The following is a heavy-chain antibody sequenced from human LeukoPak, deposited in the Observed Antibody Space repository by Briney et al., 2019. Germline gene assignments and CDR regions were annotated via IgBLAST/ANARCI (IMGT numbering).Heavy chain of an antibody. CDR1: GGSMTNYY. J-gene: IGHJ4*02. CDR2: VYYSGST. V-gene: IGHV4-59*08. CDR3: ARRGYANGSFDS. D-gene: IGHD3-10*01. Sequence: SETLSLTCTVSGGSMTNYYWSWIRQSPGKGLESIGYVYYSGSTTYNPSLKSRVTISIDTSKNQFSLKLNSVTAADTAVYYCARRGYANGSFDSRGQGTLVTVSS.